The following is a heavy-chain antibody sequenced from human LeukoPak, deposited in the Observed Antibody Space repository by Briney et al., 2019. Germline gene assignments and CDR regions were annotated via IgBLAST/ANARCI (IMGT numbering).Heavy chain of an antibody. CDR2: ISAYNGNT. J-gene: IGHJ4*02. CDR1: GYTFTSYY. CDR3: ARSDAYSGYDYSDY. Sequence: GASVKVSCKASGYTFTSYYMHWVRQAPGQGLEWMGWISAYNGNTNYAQKLQGRVTMTTDTSTSTAYMELRSLRSDDTAVYYCARSDAYSGYDYSDYWGQGTLVTVSS. V-gene: IGHV1-18*04. D-gene: IGHD5-12*01.